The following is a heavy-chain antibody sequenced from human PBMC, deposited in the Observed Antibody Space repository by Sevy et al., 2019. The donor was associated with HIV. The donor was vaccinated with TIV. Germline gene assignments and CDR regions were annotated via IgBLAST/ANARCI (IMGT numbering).Heavy chain of an antibody. D-gene: IGHD2-21*02. CDR2: INHSGST. CDR3: ARGVRPYCGGDCYFYFQH. Sequence: SETLSLTCAVYGGSFSGYYWRWIRQPPGKGLEWIGEINHSGSTNYNPSLKSRVTISVDTSKNQFSLKLSSVTAADTAVYYCARGVRPYCGGDCYFYFQHWGQGTLLTVSS. CDR1: GGSFSGYY. V-gene: IGHV4-34*01. J-gene: IGHJ1*01.